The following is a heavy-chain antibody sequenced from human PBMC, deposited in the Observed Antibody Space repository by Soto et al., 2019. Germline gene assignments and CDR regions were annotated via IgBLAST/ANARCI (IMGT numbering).Heavy chain of an antibody. J-gene: IGHJ4*02. CDR2: IYHSGST. Sequence: PSETLSLTCTVSGGSINSSNWWSWVLQPPGKGLEWIGDIYHSGSTSYNPSLKSRVTISVDKSKNQFSLKLNSVTAADTAVYYCARHFSVDYFDYWGQGALVTVSS. CDR1: GGSINSSNW. CDR3: ARHFSVDYFDY. V-gene: IGHV4-4*02.